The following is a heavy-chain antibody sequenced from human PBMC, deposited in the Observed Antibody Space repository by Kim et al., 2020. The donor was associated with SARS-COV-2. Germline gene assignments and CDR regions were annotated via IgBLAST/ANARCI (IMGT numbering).Heavy chain of an antibody. V-gene: IGHV1-18*01. CDR1: GYTFTSYG. D-gene: IGHD2-21*02. J-gene: IGHJ6*02. CDR2: ISAYNGNT. CDR3: ARLGLEVTAIFNLLSIGGYNYYHGMDV. Sequence: ASVKVSCKASGYTFTSYGISWVRQAPGQGLEWMGWISAYNGNTNYAQKLQGRVTMTTDTSTSTAYMELRSLRSDDTAVYYCARLGLEVTAIFNLLSIGGYNYYHGMDVWGQGTTVTVSS.